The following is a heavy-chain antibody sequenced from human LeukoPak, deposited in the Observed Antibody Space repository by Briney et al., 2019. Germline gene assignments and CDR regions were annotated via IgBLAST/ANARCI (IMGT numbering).Heavy chain of an antibody. J-gene: IGHJ4*02. CDR1: GLIFSNYA. CDR2: ISGSGGTT. D-gene: IGHD3-10*01. V-gene: IGHV3-23*01. CDR3: ARGGSVFAYFFDY. Sequence: PTGGSLRLSCAASGLIFSNYAMAWARLTPGKGLEWVSAISGSGGTTYYTDSVKGRFTISRDSSTNTLYLQLSSLRAEDTAIYYCARGGSVFAYFFDYWGQGTLVTVSS.